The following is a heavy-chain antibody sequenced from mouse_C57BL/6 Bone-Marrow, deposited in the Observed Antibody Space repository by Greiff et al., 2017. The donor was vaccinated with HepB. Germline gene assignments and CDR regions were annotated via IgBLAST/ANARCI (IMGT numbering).Heavy chain of an antibody. CDR1: EYEFPSHD. CDR2: INSDGGST. Sequence: EVNVVESGGGLVQPGESLKLSCESNEYEFPSHDMSWVRKTPEKRLELVAAINSDGGSTYYPDTMERRFIISRDNTKKTLYLQMSSLRSEDTALYYCARHPSGDVGDAMDYWGQGTSVTVSS. J-gene: IGHJ4*01. D-gene: IGHD3-3*01. CDR3: ARHPSGDVGDAMDY. V-gene: IGHV5-2*01.